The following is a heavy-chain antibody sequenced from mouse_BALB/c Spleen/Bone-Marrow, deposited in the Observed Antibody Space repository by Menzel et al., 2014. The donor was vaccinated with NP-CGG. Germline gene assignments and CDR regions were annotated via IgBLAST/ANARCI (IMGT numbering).Heavy chain of an antibody. D-gene: IGHD1-2*01. J-gene: IGHJ3*01. CDR2: INPSNGGT. Sequence: QVQLKESGAELVKPGASVKLSCKASGYTFTSYYMYWVKQRPGRGLEWIGEINPSNGGTNFNEKFKSKATLTVDKSSSTAYMQLSSLTFEDSAIYNCTRPYYGYVGYAYWGQGTQVTVSA. CDR1: GYTFTSYY. CDR3: TRPYYGYVGYAY. V-gene: IGHV1S81*02.